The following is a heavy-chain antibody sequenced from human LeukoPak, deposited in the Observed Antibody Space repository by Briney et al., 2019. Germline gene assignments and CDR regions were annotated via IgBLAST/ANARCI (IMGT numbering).Heavy chain of an antibody. CDR1: GGSISSSY. V-gene: IGHV4-4*07. CDR3: ARHSMQRAMDV. D-gene: IGHD2-8*01. J-gene: IGHJ6*02. Sequence: KPSETLSLTCTVSGGSISSSYWSWIRQPAGRGLEWIGRIYTSGSTNYNPSLKSRVTMSVDTSKNQFSLKVSSVTAADTAVYYCARHSMQRAMDVWGRGTTVTVSS. CDR2: IYTSGST.